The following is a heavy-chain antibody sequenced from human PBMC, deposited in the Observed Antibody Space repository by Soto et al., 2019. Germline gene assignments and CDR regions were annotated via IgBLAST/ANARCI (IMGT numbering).Heavy chain of an antibody. D-gene: IGHD3-22*01. V-gene: IGHV3-15*01. J-gene: IGHJ4*02. CDR2: IKSETDGGTA. CDR3: QYYYDSSGVPRFDY. Sequence: EVQLVESGGGLVKPGGSLRLSCAASGFTFSEAWMSWVRQAPGKGLEWVGRIKSETDGGTADYAAPVKGRFSISRDDSRSTVYLEMDSLQPEDTAVYYCQYYYDSSGVPRFDYWGQRTLVTVSS. CDR1: GFTFSEAW.